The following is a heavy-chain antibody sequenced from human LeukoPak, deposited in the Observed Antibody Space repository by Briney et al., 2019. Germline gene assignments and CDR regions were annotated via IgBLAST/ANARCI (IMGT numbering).Heavy chain of an antibody. J-gene: IGHJ4*02. CDR3: AREDCTNGVCYVGY. V-gene: IGHV4-59*01. Sequence: SETLSLTCTVSRGSINTYYWSWIRQPPGKGLEWIGYISYSGSTDYNPSLKSRAAISLDTSKNQISLRLSSVTAADTAVYYCAREDCTNGVCYVGYWGQGTLVTVSS. D-gene: IGHD2-8*01. CDR1: RGSINTYY. CDR2: ISYSGST.